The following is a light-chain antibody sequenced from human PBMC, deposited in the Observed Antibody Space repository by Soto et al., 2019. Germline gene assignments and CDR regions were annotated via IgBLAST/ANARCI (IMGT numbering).Light chain of an antibody. CDR2: EVS. Sequence: QSALTQPPSASGSPGQSVPISCTGTSSDVVGYNYVSWYQQHPGKAPKLMIYEVSKRPSGVPDRFAGSKSGNTASLPVSGLQAEDEADSYCSSYAGSNNLVFGGGTKLTVL. V-gene: IGLV2-8*01. CDR3: SSYAGSNNLV. J-gene: IGLJ2*01. CDR1: SSDVVGYNY.